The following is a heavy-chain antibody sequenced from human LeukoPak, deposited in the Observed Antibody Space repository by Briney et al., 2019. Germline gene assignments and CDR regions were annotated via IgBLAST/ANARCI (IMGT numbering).Heavy chain of an antibody. CDR3: ARDGGRYYDFWSGYYYYYGMDV. CDR1: GGSINSGDYY. CDR2: IYYSGST. Sequence: SQTLSLTCTVSGGSINSGDYYWSWIRQHPGKGLEWTGYIYYSGSTNYNPSLKSRVTISVDTSKNQFSLKLSSVTAADTAVYYCARDGGRYYDFWSGYYYYYGMDVWGQGTTVTVSS. D-gene: IGHD3-3*01. J-gene: IGHJ6*02. V-gene: IGHV4-31*03.